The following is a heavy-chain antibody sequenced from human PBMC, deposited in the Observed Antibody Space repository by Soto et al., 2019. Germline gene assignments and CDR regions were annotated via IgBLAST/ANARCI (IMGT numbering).Heavy chain of an antibody. CDR2: INHSGST. J-gene: IGHJ6*02. V-gene: IGHV4-34*01. Sequence: SETLSLTCAVYGGSFSGYYWSWIRQPPGKGLEWIGEINHSGSTNYNPSLKSRVTISVDTSKNQFSLKLSSVTAADTAVYYCAITTGAYFWSGYFPYPPYPGGMDVWGQGTTVTVSS. D-gene: IGHD3-3*01. CDR3: AITTGAYFWSGYFPYPPYPGGMDV. CDR1: GGSFSGYY.